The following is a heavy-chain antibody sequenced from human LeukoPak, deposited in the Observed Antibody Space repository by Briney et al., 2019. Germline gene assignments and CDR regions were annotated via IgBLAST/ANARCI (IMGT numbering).Heavy chain of an antibody. J-gene: IGHJ4*01. D-gene: IGHD2-8*01. Sequence: GGSLRLSCAASGFAFSTYSMIWVRQAPGKGLEWVSYISPGSSTIYYADFAKGRLTISRDDGEKSLYLQMNPLRAEDTAVYYCATQAWRTHGAGGYHDDCWGHGTLVTVSS. V-gene: IGHV3-48*01. CDR1: GFAFSTYS. CDR2: ISPGSSTI. CDR3: ATQAWRTHGAGGYHDDC.